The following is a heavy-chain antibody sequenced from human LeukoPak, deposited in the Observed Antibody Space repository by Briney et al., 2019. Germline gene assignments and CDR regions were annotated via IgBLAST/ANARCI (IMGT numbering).Heavy chain of an antibody. J-gene: IGHJ4*02. D-gene: IGHD2-15*01. CDR3: AKGPYCTGGSSSAGHIEY. Sequence: GRSLRLSCAASGFTFSSYGMHWVRQAPGKGLEWVAVISYDGSNKYYADSVKGRFTISRANSKNTLYLQMNSLTTEDTAVYYSAKGPYCTGGSSSAGHIEYWGQGTLVTVSS. V-gene: IGHV3-30*18. CDR1: GFTFSSYG. CDR2: ISYDGSNK.